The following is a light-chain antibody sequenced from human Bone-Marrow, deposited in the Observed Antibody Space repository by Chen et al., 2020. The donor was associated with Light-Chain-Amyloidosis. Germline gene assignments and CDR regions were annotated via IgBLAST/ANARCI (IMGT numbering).Light chain of an antibody. CDR3: QSADSSGTYEVI. CDR2: RDT. V-gene: IGLV3-25*03. J-gene: IGLJ2*01. CDR1: DLPTKY. Sequence: SYELTQPPSVSVSPVQTARITCSGDDLPTKYAYWYQQKPGQAPVLVIHRDTERPSGISGRFSGSRSGTTATLTISGVQAEDEADYHCQSADSSGTYEVIFGGGTKLTVL.